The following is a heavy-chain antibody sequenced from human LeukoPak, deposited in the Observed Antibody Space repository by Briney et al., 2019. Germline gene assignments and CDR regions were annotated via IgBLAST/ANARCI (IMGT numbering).Heavy chain of an antibody. J-gene: IGHJ4*02. V-gene: IGHV3-21*01. CDR2: ISSSSSYI. CDR3: VRGTSDTVTDDFDY. D-gene: IGHD4-17*01. Sequence: GGSLRLSCAVSGFTFSFYSMNWVRQTPGRGLEWVSSISSSSSYIYYTDSVKGRFTISRGNAKNSLYPQMNSLRAEDTAVYYCVRGTSDTVTDDFDYWGPGTLVTVSS. CDR1: GFTFSFYS.